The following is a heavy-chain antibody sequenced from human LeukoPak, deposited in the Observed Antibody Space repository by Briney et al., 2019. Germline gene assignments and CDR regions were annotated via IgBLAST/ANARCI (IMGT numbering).Heavy chain of an antibody. J-gene: IGHJ4*02. Sequence: ASVKVSCKVSGYTLTELSMHWVRQAPGKGLEWMGGFDPEDGETIYAQKFQGRVIMTEDTSTDTAYMELSSLRSEDTAVYYCATAPPGRGSPLDYWGQGTLVTVSS. CDR1: GYTLTELS. V-gene: IGHV1-24*01. D-gene: IGHD1-14*01. CDR3: ATAPPGRGSPLDY. CDR2: FDPEDGET.